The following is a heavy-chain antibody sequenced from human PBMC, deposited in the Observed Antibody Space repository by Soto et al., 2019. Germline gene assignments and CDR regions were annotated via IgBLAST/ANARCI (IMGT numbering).Heavy chain of an antibody. V-gene: IGHV5-51*01. CDR3: AASIFYYGMDV. Sequence: GESLKISCKTSGYTFSIYWIGWVRQMPGKGPEWMGIIYPGDSDTKYNPSFQGQVTISADKSITTTYLQWSSLKASDTAIYYCAASIFYYGMDVWGQGTTVTVSS. CDR2: IYPGDSDT. J-gene: IGHJ6*02. CDR1: GYTFSIYW.